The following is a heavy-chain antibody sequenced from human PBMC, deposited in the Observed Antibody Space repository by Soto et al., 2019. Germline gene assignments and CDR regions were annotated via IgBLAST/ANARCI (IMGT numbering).Heavy chain of an antibody. CDR2: IYYTGST. CDR1: GGYISSSGHY. D-gene: IGHD3-16*01. V-gene: IGHV4-31*03. J-gene: IGHJ4*02. CDR3: ARGDSQVSSVFDY. Sequence: SETLSLTCRASGGYISSSGHYWSWFRQEPGKGLEWIGYIYYTGSTYYNPSLKSRINISLDTAENQFSLRLSSVTSADTAVYYCARGDSQVSSVFDYWGQGMLVTVSS.